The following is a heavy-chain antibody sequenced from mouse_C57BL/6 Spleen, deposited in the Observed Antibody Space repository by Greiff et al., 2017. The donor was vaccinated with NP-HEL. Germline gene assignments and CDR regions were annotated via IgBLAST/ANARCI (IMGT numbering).Heavy chain of an antibody. CDR1: GYTFTGYW. CDR2: ILPGSGST. V-gene: IGHV1-9*01. CDR3: ARKYYFDY. J-gene: IGHJ2*01. Sequence: VQLQQSGAELMKPGASVKLSCKATGYTFTGYWIEWVKQRPGHGLEWIGEILPGSGSTNYHEKFKGKATFTADTSSNTAYMQLSSLTTEDSAIYYCARKYYFDYWGQGTTLTVAS.